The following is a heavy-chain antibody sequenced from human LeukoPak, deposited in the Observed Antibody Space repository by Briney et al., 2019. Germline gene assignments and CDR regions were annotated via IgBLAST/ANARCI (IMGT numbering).Heavy chain of an antibody. CDR3: STPDFWSGALLRYYYSMDV. V-gene: IGHV3-30*03. J-gene: IGHJ6*02. CDR1: GFTFSSYG. D-gene: IGHD3-3*01. Sequence: GRSLRLSCAASGFTFSSYGMHWVRQAPGKGLEWVAVISYDGSNKYYADSVKGRFTISRDNSKNTLYLQMNSLRAEDTAVYYCSTPDFWSGALLRYYYSMDVWGQGTSVTVSS. CDR2: ISYDGSNK.